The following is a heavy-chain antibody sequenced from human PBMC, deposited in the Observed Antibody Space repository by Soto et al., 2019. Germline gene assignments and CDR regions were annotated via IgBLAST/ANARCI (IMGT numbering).Heavy chain of an antibody. CDR2: ISSDSLYI. Sequence: GGSLRLSCAASGFTLSAHTMNWVRQAPGKGLEWVSSISSDSLYIYYADSVKGRFTISRDNARNSLDLQMNNLRAEDTAVYHCARGHCSRTSCYTGGYYYYPMVVWGQGTPITFSS. V-gene: IGHV3-21*01. CDR1: GFTLSAHT. D-gene: IGHD2-2*01. J-gene: IGHJ6*02. CDR3: ARGHCSRTSCYTGGYYYYPMVV.